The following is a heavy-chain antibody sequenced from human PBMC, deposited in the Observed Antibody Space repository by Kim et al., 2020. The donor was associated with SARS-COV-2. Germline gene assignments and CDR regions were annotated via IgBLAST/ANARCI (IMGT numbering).Heavy chain of an antibody. CDR3: VARDHLPKKGPGMDV. CDR1: GGSTSSPTSY. J-gene: IGHJ6*02. CDR2: IYFTTT. Sequence: SETLSLTCTVSGGSTSSPTSYWGWFRQPPGKGLEWIGNIYFTTTYYNSSLQSRVTISLVASWNQFSLQLNTMTAADAAVYYCVARDHLPKKGPGMDVWG. V-gene: IGHV4-39*01.